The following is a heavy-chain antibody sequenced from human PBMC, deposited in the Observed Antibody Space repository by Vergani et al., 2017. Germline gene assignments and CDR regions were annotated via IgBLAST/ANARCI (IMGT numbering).Heavy chain of an antibody. V-gene: IGHV3-23*04. CDR1: GFTFSSYS. Sequence: EVQLVESGGGLVKPGGSLRLSCAASGFTFSSYSMNWVRQAPGKGLEWVSSLSSSGGSTYYADSVKGRFTISRDNSKNTLYLQMNSLRAEDTAVYYSAKPYCGGDCYHPDYWGQGTLVTVSS. CDR2: LSSSGGST. CDR3: AKPYCGGDCYHPDY. J-gene: IGHJ4*02. D-gene: IGHD2-21*02.